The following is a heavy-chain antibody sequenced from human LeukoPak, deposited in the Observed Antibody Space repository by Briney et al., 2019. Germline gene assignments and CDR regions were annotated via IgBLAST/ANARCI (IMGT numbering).Heavy chain of an antibody. CDR2: ISRSSIYI. Sequence: GGSLRLSCAASGFTFSSYNMNWVRQAPGKELEWVSSISRSSIYIYYADSVKGRFTISRDNAENSLSLQMNSLRAEDTAVYYCARDSGDGSGTYYPYGMDVWGQGTTVTVSS. V-gene: IGHV3-21*01. J-gene: IGHJ6*02. CDR3: ARDSGDGSGTYYPYGMDV. CDR1: GFTFSSYN. D-gene: IGHD3-10*01.